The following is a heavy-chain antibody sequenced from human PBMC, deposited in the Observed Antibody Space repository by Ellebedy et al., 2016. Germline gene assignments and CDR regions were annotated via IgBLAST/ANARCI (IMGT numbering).Heavy chain of an antibody. CDR3: ARLGVGGD. V-gene: IGHV4-34*01. Sequence: SETLSLTCAVYGGSFSGYYWSWIRQPPGKGLEWIGEINHSGSTNYNPSLKSRVTISVDTSKNQFSLKLSSVTAADTAVYYCARLGVGGDWGQGTLVTVSS. D-gene: IGHD2-15*01. J-gene: IGHJ4*02. CDR2: INHSGST. CDR1: GGSFSGYY.